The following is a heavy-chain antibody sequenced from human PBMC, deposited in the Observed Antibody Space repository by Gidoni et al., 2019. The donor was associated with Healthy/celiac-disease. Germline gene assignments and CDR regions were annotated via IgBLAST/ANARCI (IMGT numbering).Heavy chain of an antibody. V-gene: IGHV1-69*01. Sequence: QVQLVQSGAEVKKPGSSGKVSCKASGGTFRSYAISWVRQAPGQGLEWMVGIIPIFGTANYAQKFQGRVTITADESTSTAYMELSSLRSEDTAVYYCARDYDSSGYYFDYWGQGTLVTVSS. CDR3: ARDYDSSGYYFDY. D-gene: IGHD3-22*01. J-gene: IGHJ4*02. CDR2: IIPIFGTA. CDR1: GGTFRSYA.